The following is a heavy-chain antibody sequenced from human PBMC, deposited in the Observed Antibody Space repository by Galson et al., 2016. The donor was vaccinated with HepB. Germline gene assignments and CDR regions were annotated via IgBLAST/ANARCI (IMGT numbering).Heavy chain of an antibody. CDR2: INAGNGNT. D-gene: IGHD2/OR15-2a*01. CDR1: GYTFTNFA. CDR3: ARDTFRGMFDP. V-gene: IGHV1-3*01. Sequence: SVKVSCKASGYTFTNFAMHWVRLAPGQRLEWMGGINAGNGNTKYSQNLQGRVTITRDTAARTGYMELSSLRSEDTAVYYCARDTFRGMFDPWGQGTLVTVSS. J-gene: IGHJ5*02.